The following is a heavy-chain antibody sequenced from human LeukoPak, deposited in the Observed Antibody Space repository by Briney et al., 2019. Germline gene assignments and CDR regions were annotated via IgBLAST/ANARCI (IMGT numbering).Heavy chain of an antibody. Sequence: GGSLRLSCAASGFTFSSDAMSWGRQAPGKGLEWVSAISGSGGSTYYADSVKGRFTISRDNSKNTLYLQMNSLRAEDTAVYYCAKGVRFLEWFFDYWGQGTLVTVSS. CDR2: ISGSGGST. V-gene: IGHV3-23*01. CDR3: AKGVRFLEWFFDY. J-gene: IGHJ4*02. D-gene: IGHD3-3*01. CDR1: GFTFSSDA.